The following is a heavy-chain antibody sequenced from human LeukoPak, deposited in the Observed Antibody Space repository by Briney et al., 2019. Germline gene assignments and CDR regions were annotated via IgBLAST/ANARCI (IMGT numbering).Heavy chain of an antibody. CDR1: GGSISSSSYY. Sequence: KTSETLSLTCAVSGGSISSSSYYWGWIRQPPGKGLEWIGSIYYSGSTYYNPSLKSRVTISVDTSKNQFSLKLSSVTAADTAVYYCAGLMSPYSNYGFDYWGQGTLVTVSS. V-gene: IGHV4-39*01. J-gene: IGHJ4*02. D-gene: IGHD4-11*01. CDR3: AGLMSPYSNYGFDY. CDR2: IYYSGST.